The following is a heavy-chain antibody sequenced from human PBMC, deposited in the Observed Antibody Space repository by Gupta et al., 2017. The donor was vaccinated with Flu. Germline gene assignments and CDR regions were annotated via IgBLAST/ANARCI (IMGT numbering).Heavy chain of an antibody. J-gene: IGHJ6*02. V-gene: IGHV1-69*01. CDR2: IIPIFGTA. CDR3: ARGKSNPTHYYYGMDV. D-gene: IGHD4-4*01. Sequence: PGQGLEWMGGIIPIFGTANYAQKFQGRVTITADESTSTAYMELSSLRSEDTAVYYCARGKSNPTHYYYGMDVWGQGTTVTVSS.